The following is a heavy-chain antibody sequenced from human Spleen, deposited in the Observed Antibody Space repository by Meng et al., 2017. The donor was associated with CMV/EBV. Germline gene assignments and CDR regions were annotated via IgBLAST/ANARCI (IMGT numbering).Heavy chain of an antibody. J-gene: IGHJ6*02. D-gene: IGHD3-3*01. CDR2: INSDGSST. Sequence: GGSLRLSCAASGFTLSSYWMHWVRQAPGKGLVWVSRINSDGSSTSYADSVKGRFTISRDNAKNTLYLQMNSLRAEDTAVYYCARDWATIFGVVIIPNYGMDVWGQGTTVTVSS. CDR3: ARDWATIFGVVIIPNYGMDV. CDR1: GFTLSSYW. V-gene: IGHV3-74*01.